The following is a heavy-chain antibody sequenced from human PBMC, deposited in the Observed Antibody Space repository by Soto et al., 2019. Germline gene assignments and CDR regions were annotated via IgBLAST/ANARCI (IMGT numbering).Heavy chain of an antibody. J-gene: IGHJ4*02. CDR2: INDDGRRT. D-gene: IGHD4-4*01. V-gene: IGHV3-74*01. Sequence: EVQLVESGGGLVQPGGSLRLSCAASGFTFSSYWMHWVRQAPGKGLEWVSRINDDGRRTSYADSVKGRFTISRDNTKNTLYLQMNSMSDDDTAIYSCARRHRPSYTSDSWGQGTLVTVSA. CDR3: ARRHRPSYTSDS. CDR1: GFTFSSYW.